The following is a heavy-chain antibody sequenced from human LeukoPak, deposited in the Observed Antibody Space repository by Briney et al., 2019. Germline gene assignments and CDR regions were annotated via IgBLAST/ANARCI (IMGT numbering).Heavy chain of an antibody. D-gene: IGHD2-21*02. CDR3: AGHQGPRAVVTALASADY. CDR2: IYYSGST. J-gene: IGHJ4*02. Sequence: SETLSLTCTVSGGSISSYYWSWIRQPPGKGLEWIGYIYYSGSTNYNPSLKSRVTISVDTSKNQFSLKLSSVTAADTAVYYCAGHQGPRAVVTALASADYWGQGTLVTVSS. CDR1: GGSISSYY. V-gene: IGHV4-59*08.